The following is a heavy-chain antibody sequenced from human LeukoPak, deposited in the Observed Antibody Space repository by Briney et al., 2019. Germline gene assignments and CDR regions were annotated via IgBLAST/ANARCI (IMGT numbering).Heavy chain of an antibody. CDR2: ISGSGGGT. J-gene: IGHJ6*03. V-gene: IGHV3-23*01. CDR1: GFTFVTFA. Sequence: GGSLRLFCAASGFTFVTFAMGWVRQAPGKGLEWVSTISGSGGGTYYADSVKGRFTISRDNSKNTLYLQMNSLRAEDTAVYYCAKHKGAGSRYSYSMDVWGKGATVTVSS. D-gene: IGHD6-13*01. CDR3: AKHKGAGSRYSYSMDV.